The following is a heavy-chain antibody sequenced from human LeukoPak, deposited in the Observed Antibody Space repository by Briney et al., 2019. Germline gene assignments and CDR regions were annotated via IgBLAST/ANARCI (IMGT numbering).Heavy chain of an antibody. J-gene: IGHJ4*02. CDR1: GGSISSSSYY. CDR2: IYYSGST. D-gene: IGHD6-19*01. V-gene: IGHV4-39*01. Sequence: SETLSLTCTVSGGSISSSSYYWGWIRQPPGKGLEWIVSIYYSGSTYYHPSPKSPFTISVDTSKNQFSLKLSSVTAADTAVYYCARPRIAVAGTGTFDYWGQGTLVTVSS. CDR3: ARPRIAVAGTGTFDY.